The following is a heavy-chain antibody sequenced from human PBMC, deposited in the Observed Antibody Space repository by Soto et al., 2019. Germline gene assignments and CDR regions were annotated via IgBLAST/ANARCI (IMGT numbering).Heavy chain of an antibody. Sequence: QEQLVQSGAEVKKPGASVKVSCKTSGYTFTDYDINWVRQATGQGLEWIGWLHPNSGETGYAQKFQGRVTMTMSASLSTAYLELSSLRSEDTAVYYCARVAVAARPRWYNWFDPWGQGTLVTVSS. V-gene: IGHV1-8*01. J-gene: IGHJ5*02. CDR2: LHPNSGET. CDR1: GYTFTDYD. D-gene: IGHD2-15*01. CDR3: ARVAVAARPRWYNWFDP.